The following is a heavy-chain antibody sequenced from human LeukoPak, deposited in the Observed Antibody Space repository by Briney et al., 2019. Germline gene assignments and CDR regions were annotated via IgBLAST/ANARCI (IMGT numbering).Heavy chain of an antibody. CDR1: GFTFSSYG. D-gene: IGHD2-15*01. V-gene: IGHV3-30*18. CDR3: AKLHCSGGSCYSYYFDY. CDR2: ISYDGSNK. Sequence: GRSLRLSCAASGFTFSSYGMHWVRQAPGKGLEWVAVISYDGSNKYYADSVKGRFTISRDNSKNTLYLQMNSLRAEDTAVYYCAKLHCSGGSCYSYYFDYWGQGTLVTVSS. J-gene: IGHJ4*02.